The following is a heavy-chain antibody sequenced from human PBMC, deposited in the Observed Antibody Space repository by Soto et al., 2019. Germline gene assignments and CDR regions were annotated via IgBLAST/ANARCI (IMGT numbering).Heavy chain of an antibody. D-gene: IGHD3-16*01. CDR1: NGSISGYY. CDR3: VRGDVFDI. Sequence: QVQLQESGPGLVKPSETLSLICTVSNGSISGYYWSWVRQSAGKGLEWIGRIYSSGNANYNPSLYSRVTMSVDTSQNHFSLKVTSVTAADTAMYYCVRGDVFDIWGRGTMVTVSS. CDR2: IYSSGNA. J-gene: IGHJ3*02. V-gene: IGHV4-4*07.